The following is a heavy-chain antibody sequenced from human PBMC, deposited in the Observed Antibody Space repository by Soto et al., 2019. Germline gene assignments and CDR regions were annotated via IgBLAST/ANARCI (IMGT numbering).Heavy chain of an antibody. J-gene: IGHJ3*02. D-gene: IGHD3-9*01. CDR3: ATYYDILTGYYTSDAFDI. V-gene: IGHV3-23*01. CDR2: IDGSGVRT. CDR1: RFTFSSYA. Sequence: WSLRLSCAASRFTFSSYAMNWVRQAPGKGLEWVPGIDGSGVRTYYADSVKGRFTISRDNSKNTLYLQMNSLRAEDTAVYYCATYYDILTGYYTSDAFDIWGQGTMVTVSS.